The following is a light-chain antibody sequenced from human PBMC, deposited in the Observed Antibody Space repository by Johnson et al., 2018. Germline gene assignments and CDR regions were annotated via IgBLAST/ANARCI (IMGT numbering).Light chain of an antibody. J-gene: IGLJ1*01. Sequence: QSVLTQPPSVSAAPGQKVTISCSGSSSNIVNNYVSWYQQLPGTAPKLLIYENNKRPSGIPDRFSGSKSGTSATLGITGLQTGGEAEYYCGTWDSSLSAGNVFGTGTKVTVL. CDR1: SSNIVNNY. CDR2: ENN. V-gene: IGLV1-51*02. CDR3: GTWDSSLSAGNV.